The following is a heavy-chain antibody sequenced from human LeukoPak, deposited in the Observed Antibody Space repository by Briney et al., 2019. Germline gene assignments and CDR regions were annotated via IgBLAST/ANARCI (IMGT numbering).Heavy chain of an antibody. CDR2: VSWNGGSI. CDR1: GFTFDDYA. D-gene: IGHD3-10*01. Sequence: GRSLRLSCAASGFTFDDYAFHWVRQAPGKGLEWVSSVSWNGGSIGYADSVKGRFTISRDNAKNSLYLQMNSLRAEDTALYYCANGAYHYHAGDYFDYWGQGTLVTVSS. CDR3: ANGAYHYHAGDYFDY. V-gene: IGHV3-9*01. J-gene: IGHJ4*02.